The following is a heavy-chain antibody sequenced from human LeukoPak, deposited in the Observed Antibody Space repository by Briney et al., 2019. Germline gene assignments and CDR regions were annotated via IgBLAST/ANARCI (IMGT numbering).Heavy chain of an antibody. CDR3: ARGEMATAAFDI. V-gene: IGHV1-18*01. D-gene: IGHD5-24*01. J-gene: IGHJ3*02. CDR1: GSTFTSYG. CDR2: ISAYNGNT. Sequence: KPGASVKFSCQSSGSTFTSYGISGVRQAPGQGLDWMGWISAYNGNTNYAQTLEGRVTTTTDTSTSTPCMELRCLRSDDTAVYFRARGEMATAAFDIRGQGTLGTVS.